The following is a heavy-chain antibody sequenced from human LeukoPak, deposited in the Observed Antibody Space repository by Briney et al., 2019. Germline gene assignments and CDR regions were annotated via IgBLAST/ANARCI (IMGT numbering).Heavy chain of an antibody. CDR3: AVRGYSYGHHDY. CDR2: IYYSGST. Sequence: SETLSLTCTVSGGSISSSSYYWGWIRQPPGKGLEWIGSIYYSGSTYYNPSLKSRVTISVDTSKNQFSLKLSSVTAADTAVYYCAVRGYSYGHHDYWGQGTLVTVSS. CDR1: GGSISSSSYY. D-gene: IGHD5-18*01. V-gene: IGHV4-39*01. J-gene: IGHJ4*02.